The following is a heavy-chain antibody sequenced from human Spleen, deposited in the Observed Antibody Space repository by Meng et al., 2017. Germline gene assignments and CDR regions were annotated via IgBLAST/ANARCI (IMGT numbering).Heavy chain of an antibody. V-gene: IGHV4-59*12. CDR1: GGSISSYY. CDR3: ARENFNSGWYWFDP. CDR2: IYYSGST. Sequence: GSLRLSCTVSGGSISSYYWNWIRQPPGKGLDWIGYIYYSGSTNYNPSLKSRVTISIDTSKNQFSLKLYSVTAADTAVYYCARENFNSGWYWFDPWGQGTLVTVSS. D-gene: IGHD6-19*01. J-gene: IGHJ5*02.